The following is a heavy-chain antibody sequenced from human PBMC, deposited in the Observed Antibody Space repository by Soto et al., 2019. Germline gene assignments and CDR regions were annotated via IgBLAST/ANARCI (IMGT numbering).Heavy chain of an antibody. Sequence: PGESLRLSCAASGFTFSSYGMHWVRQAPGKXLEWVAVISYDGSNKYYADSVKGRFTISRDNSKNTLYLQMNSLRDEDTAVYYCAKERTSSGSYYYYYYYGMDVWGQGTTVTVAS. D-gene: IGHD3-10*01. CDR1: GFTFSSYG. J-gene: IGHJ6*02. CDR2: ISYDGSNK. V-gene: IGHV3-30*18. CDR3: AKERTSSGSYYYYYYYGMDV.